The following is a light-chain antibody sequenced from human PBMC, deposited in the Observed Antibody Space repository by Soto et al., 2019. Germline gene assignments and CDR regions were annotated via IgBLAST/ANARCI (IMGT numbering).Light chain of an antibody. CDR1: QSVLYSSNNKNY. CDR2: WAS. J-gene: IGKJ1*01. CDR3: QQYYSIPWT. Sequence: DIVMTQSPDSLAVSLGERATINCKSSQSVLYSSNNKNYLAWYQQKPGQPPKLLIYWASTRESGVPDRFSGSGSGTDFTLTISSLQAEDVAVYSCQQYYSIPWTFGQGTKVEIK. V-gene: IGKV4-1*01.